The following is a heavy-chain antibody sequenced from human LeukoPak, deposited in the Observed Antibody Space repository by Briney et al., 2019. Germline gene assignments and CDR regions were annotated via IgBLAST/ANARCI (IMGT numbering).Heavy chain of an antibody. CDR2: INTNTGNP. Sequence: ASVKVSCKASGCTFTSYAMNWVRQAPRQGLEWMGWINTNTGNPTYAQGFTGRFVFSLDTSVSTAYLQISSLKAEDTAVYYCARDTYSSSWYWYGLDVWGQGTTVTVSS. V-gene: IGHV7-4-1*02. CDR3: ARDTYSSSWYWYGLDV. D-gene: IGHD6-13*01. J-gene: IGHJ6*02. CDR1: GCTFTSYA.